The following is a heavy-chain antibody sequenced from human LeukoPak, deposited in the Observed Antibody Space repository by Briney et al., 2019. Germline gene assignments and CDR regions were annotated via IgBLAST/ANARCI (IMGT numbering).Heavy chain of an antibody. CDR1: GFTFSSYA. CDR2: INQNGSEI. V-gene: IGHV3-7*01. D-gene: IGHD1-14*01. Sequence: GGSLRLSCAASGFTFSSYAMSWVRQAPGKGLEWVANINQNGSEIYYVDSVKGRFTISRDNAKSSLYLQMNTLRAEDTALYYCARDPLTQNDYWGQGTLVTVSS. CDR3: ARDPLTQNDY. J-gene: IGHJ4*02.